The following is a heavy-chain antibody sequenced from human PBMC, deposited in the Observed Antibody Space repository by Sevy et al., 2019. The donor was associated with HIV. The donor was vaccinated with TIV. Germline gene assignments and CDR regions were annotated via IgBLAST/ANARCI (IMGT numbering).Heavy chain of an antibody. CDR3: ARAPTAPNGMDV. J-gene: IGHJ6*02. Sequence: SETLSLTCTVSGDSIGSNYWNWIRQPPGKGLEWFGYLYYSGVTNYNPSPKSRVAITVNTSKNQFSLKLRSVTAADTAVYYCARAPTAPNGMDVWGQGTTVTVSS. CDR1: GDSIGSNY. D-gene: IGHD1-1*01. V-gene: IGHV4-59*01. CDR2: LYYSGVT.